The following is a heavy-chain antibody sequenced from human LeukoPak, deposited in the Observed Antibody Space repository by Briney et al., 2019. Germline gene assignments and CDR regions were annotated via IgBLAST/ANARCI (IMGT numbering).Heavy chain of an antibody. CDR3: AKEGRIAAGTGDYFEY. D-gene: IGHD6-13*01. Sequence: PGGSLRLSCAASGFTFSSYAMGWVRQAPGKGLEGVSRISANGDTIKYADSVKGRFTISRDNAKNTVLLQMNSLRVDDTAVYYCAKEGRIAAGTGDYFEYWGQGTLVTVSS. CDR1: GFTFSSYA. CDR2: ISANGDTI. V-gene: IGHV3-23*01. J-gene: IGHJ4*02.